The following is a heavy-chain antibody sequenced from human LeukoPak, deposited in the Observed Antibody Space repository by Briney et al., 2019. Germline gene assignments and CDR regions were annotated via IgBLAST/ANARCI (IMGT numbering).Heavy chain of an antibody. CDR3: AKIKLTPYYFDY. D-gene: IGHD4-23*01. V-gene: IGHV3-23*01. Sequence: GGSLRLSCAASGFTFSSYAMSWVRQAPGQGLEWVSAISGSGGSTYYADSVKGRFTISRDNSKNMLYLQMNSLRAEDTAVYYCAKIKLTPYYFDYWGQGTLVTVSS. J-gene: IGHJ4*02. CDR2: ISGSGGST. CDR1: GFTFSSYA.